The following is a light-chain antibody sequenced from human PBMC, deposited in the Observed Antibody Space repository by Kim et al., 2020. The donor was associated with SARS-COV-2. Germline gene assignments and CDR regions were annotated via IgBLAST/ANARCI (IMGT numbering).Light chain of an antibody. J-gene: IGKJ1*01. CDR3: QKYNSSPWT. Sequence: ASVGDRVTITCRASQDIANSLAWYQQKPGKVPQVLIYAASTLQSGVPSRFSGSGSGTEFTLTIGSLQTEDVATYYCQKYNSSPWTFGPGTKVDIK. V-gene: IGKV1-27*01. CDR2: AAS. CDR1: QDIANS.